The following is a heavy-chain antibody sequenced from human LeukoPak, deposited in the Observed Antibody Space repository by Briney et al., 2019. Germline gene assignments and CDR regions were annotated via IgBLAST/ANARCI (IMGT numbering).Heavy chain of an antibody. Sequence: GGSLRLSCAASGFTFSSYAMHWVRQAPGKGLEWVAVISYDGSNKYYADSVKGRFTISRDNSKNTLYLQTNSLRAEDTAVYYCARGYCSGGSCYSNRGDFDYWGQGTLVTVSS. J-gene: IGHJ4*02. CDR3: ARGYCSGGSCYSNRGDFDY. CDR2: ISYDGSNK. CDR1: GFTFSSYA. V-gene: IGHV3-30*04. D-gene: IGHD2-15*01.